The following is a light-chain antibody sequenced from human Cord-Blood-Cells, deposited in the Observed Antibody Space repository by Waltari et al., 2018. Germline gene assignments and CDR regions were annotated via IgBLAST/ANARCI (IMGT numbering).Light chain of an antibody. Sequence: QSALTQPASVSGSPGQSITISCTGTSSDVGGYNYVSWYQQHPGKAPKLMIYEVSNRPSGVSNRFSGSKSGNTASLTISVLQAEDEADYYCSSYTSSSTVVFGTGTKVTVL. CDR2: EVS. CDR1: SSDVGGYNY. V-gene: IGLV2-14*01. CDR3: SSYTSSSTVV. J-gene: IGLJ1*01.